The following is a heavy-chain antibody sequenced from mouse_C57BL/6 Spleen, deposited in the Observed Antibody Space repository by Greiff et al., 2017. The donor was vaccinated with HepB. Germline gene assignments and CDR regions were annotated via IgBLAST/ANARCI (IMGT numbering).Heavy chain of an antibody. CDR1: GYTFTSYW. V-gene: IGHV1-55*01. Sequence: VQLQQPGAELVKPGASVKMSCKASGYTFTSYWITWVKQRPGQGLEWIGDIYPGSGSTNYNEKFKSKATLTVDTSSSTAYMQLSSLTSEDTAVYYCAKKGIYDGYKTCFDYWGQGTTVTVSS. D-gene: IGHD2-3*01. CDR2: IYPGSGST. CDR3: AKKGIYDGYKTCFDY. J-gene: IGHJ1*01.